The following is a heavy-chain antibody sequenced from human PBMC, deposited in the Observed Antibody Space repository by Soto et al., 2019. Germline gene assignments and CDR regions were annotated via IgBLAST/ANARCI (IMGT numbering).Heavy chain of an antibody. D-gene: IGHD5-18*01. V-gene: IGHV3-30*03. Sequence: GGSLRLSCAASGFTFSTYGMHWVRQAPGKGLEWVAAMSYDGTKQYYVDSVKGRFTISRDNAKSTLYLQMNSLRAEDTAVYYCATLNSFGSDYWGRGTLVTVSS. J-gene: IGHJ4*02. CDR1: GFTFSTYG. CDR3: ATLNSFGSDY. CDR2: MSYDGTKQ.